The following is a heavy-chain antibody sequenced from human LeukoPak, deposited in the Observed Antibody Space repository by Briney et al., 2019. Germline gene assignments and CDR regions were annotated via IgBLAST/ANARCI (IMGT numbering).Heavy chain of an antibody. CDR2: IYTTGIT. J-gene: IGHJ4*02. CDR1: GGSISSYY. V-gene: IGHV4-4*07. CDR3: ARDGYYYDSSGYYF. D-gene: IGHD3-22*01. Sequence: SETLSLTCTVSGGSISSYYWSWIRQPAGKGLEWIGRIYTTGITNYDPSLKSRVTMSVDTSKNQFSLKLTSVTAADTAVYYCARDGYYYDSSGYYFWGQGTLVTVSS.